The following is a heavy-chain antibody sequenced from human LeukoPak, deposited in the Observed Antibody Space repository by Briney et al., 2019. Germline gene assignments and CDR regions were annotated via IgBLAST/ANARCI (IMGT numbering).Heavy chain of an antibody. Sequence: PGGSLRLSCAASGFTFSSYAMHWVRQAPGKGLEWVAVISYDGSNKYYADSVKSRFTISRDNSKNTLYLQMNSLRAEDTAVYYCAREGPSYYDSSGYYDYWGQGTLVTVSS. V-gene: IGHV3-30-3*01. J-gene: IGHJ4*02. CDR3: AREGPSYYDSSGYYDY. CDR1: GFTFSSYA. D-gene: IGHD3-22*01. CDR2: ISYDGSNK.